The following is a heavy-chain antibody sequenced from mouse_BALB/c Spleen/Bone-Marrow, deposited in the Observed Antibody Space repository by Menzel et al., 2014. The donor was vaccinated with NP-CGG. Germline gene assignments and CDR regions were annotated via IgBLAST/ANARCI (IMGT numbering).Heavy chain of an antibody. CDR2: INPSNGGT. V-gene: IGHV1S81*02. CDR1: GYTFTSYY. J-gene: IGHJ3*01. Sequence: VQLQEPGAELVKPGASVKLSCKASGYTFTSYYMYWVKQRPGQGLEWIGEINPSNGGTNFNEKFKSKATLTVDKSSSTAYMQLSSLTSEDSAVYYCAREDDSPFAYWGQGTLVPVSA. D-gene: IGHD2-4*01. CDR3: AREDDSPFAY.